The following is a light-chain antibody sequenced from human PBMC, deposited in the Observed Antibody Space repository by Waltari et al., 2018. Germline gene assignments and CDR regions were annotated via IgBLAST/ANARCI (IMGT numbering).Light chain of an antibody. CDR1: LSILHSSQNKNY. Sequence: DIVMTQSPDSLSVSLGERATIHCKSSLSILHSSQNKNYLAWYQQKSGQSPKLLIYAASTRESGVPDRFSGSGSGTDFTLTISGLQAEDVGVYYCQQYFSSPLSFGPGTKVDIK. CDR3: QQYFSSPLS. CDR2: AAS. J-gene: IGKJ3*01. V-gene: IGKV4-1*01.